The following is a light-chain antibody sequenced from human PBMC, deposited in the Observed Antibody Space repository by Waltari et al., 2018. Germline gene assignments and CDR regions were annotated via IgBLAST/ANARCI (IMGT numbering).Light chain of an antibody. CDR1: SSDVGGYNS. CDR3: CSYIGSYSVV. CDR2: DVT. J-gene: IGLJ2*01. Sequence: QSALTQPRSVSGSPGQSVTISCTGTSSDVGGYNSVSWYRQHPGKAPKLIIYDVTGRPSGVPDRFSGSKSGNTAFLTISGLQAEDEADYYCCSYIGSYSVVFGGGTKLTVL. V-gene: IGLV2-11*01.